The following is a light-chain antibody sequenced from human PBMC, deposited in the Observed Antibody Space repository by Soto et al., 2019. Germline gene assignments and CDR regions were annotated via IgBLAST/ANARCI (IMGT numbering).Light chain of an antibody. CDR1: QAIRGA. J-gene: IGKJ5*01. CDR3: QQFNSYPTI. V-gene: IGKV1-13*02. CDR2: DVS. Sequence: AIQVTQSPSSLSASVGDRVTITCRASQAIRGALAWYQQKPGKAPKLLIFDVSTLETGVPARFSGGGSGTEFTLTISSLQPEDFGTYFCQQFNSYPTIFGHGTRLEIK.